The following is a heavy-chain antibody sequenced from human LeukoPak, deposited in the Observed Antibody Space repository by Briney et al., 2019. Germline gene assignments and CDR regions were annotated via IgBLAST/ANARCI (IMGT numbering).Heavy chain of an antibody. V-gene: IGHV4-38-2*01. CDR3: ARHGDYYYYGMDV. CDR2: IYHSGNT. D-gene: IGHD4-17*01. CDR1: GYSISSGYY. J-gene: IGHJ6*04. Sequence: SETLSLTCVVSGYSISSGYYWGWIRQPPGKGLEWIGSIYHSGNTYYNPSLKSRVTISVDTSKNQFSLKPSFVTAADTAVYYCARHGDYYYYGMDVWGKGTTVTVSS.